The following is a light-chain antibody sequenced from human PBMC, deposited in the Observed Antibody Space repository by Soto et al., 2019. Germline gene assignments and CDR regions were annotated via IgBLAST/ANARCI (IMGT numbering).Light chain of an antibody. Sequence: QSVLTQPPSASGTPGQRVTISCSGSSSNIGSSTVNWYQQLPGAAPKLLIYSSNQRPSGVPDRFSASKSGTSASLAISGLQSEDEADYYCAAWDDSLNGYVFGPGTKLTVL. J-gene: IGLJ1*01. CDR2: SSN. CDR3: AAWDDSLNGYV. CDR1: SSNIGSST. V-gene: IGLV1-44*01.